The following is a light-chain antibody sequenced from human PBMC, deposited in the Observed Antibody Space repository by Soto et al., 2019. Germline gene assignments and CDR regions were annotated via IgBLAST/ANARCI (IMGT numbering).Light chain of an antibody. V-gene: IGKV3-15*01. J-gene: IGKJ5*01. Sequence: VMKQSPATLSVSPGERATLSCRASQSVSSNLAWYQQKPGQAPRLLIYGASTRATGIPARFSGSGSGTDFTLTISRLEPEDFAVYYCQQYVSPLITFCQVTRLEI. CDR3: QQYVSPLIT. CDR1: QSVSSN. CDR2: GAS.